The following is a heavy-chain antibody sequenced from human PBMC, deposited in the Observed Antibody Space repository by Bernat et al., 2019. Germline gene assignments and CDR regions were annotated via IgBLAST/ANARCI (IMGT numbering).Heavy chain of an antibody. J-gene: IGHJ4*02. Sequence: VQLVESGGGLVQPGRSLRLSCTASGFTFGDYAMSWVRQAPGKGLEWIGEINHSGSTNYNPSLKSRVTISVDTSKNQFSLKLSSVTAADTAVYYCARVSSGSYDWGQGTLVTVSS. V-gene: IGHV4-34*01. D-gene: IGHD1-26*01. CDR2: INHSGST. CDR1: GFTFGDYA. CDR3: ARVSSGSYD.